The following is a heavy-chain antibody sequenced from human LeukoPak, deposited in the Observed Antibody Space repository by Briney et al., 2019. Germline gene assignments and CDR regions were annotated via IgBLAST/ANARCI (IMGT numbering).Heavy chain of an antibody. CDR2: ISWNSGSI. J-gene: IGHJ5*02. CDR1: GFTFDDYA. Sequence: GRSLRLSCAASGFTFDDYAMHWVRQAPGKGLEWVSGISWNSGSIGYADSVKGRFTISRDNAKNSLYLRMNSLRAEDTALYYCAKDTGANIAVAGMDLAGGVRPRFDPWGQGTLVTVSS. D-gene: IGHD6-19*01. V-gene: IGHV3-9*01. CDR3: AKDTGANIAVAGMDLAGGVRPRFDP.